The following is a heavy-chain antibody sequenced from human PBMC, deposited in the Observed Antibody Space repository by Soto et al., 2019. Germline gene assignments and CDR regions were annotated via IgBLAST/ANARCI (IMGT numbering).Heavy chain of an antibody. D-gene: IGHD2-21*02. CDR1: GYSFTSYW. Sequence: GESLKISCKGSGYSFTSYWIGWVRQMPGKGLEWMGIIYPGDSDTRYSPSFQGQVTISADKSISTAYLQWSSLKASDTAMYYCARFAYCGGDCYSYFDYWGQGTLVTVSS. CDR2: IYPGDSDT. CDR3: ARFAYCGGDCYSYFDY. J-gene: IGHJ4*02. V-gene: IGHV5-51*01.